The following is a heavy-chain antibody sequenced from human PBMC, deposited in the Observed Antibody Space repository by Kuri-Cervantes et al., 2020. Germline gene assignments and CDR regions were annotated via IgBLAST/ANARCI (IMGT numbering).Heavy chain of an antibody. CDR2: IRGGGSTT. CDR3: AENPHQPYCSSTSWSWFFDY. J-gene: IGHJ4*02. CDR1: GCTFSSNA. Sequence: GGSLRLSCAVSGCTFSSNALSWIRQAPGKGLEWVSSIRGGGSTTQYADPVRGRFTTSRDNSKKTLFQQMNSPGAEDTAVYFAAENPHQPYCSSTSWSWFFDYWGQGTLVTVSS. V-gene: IGHV3-23*01. D-gene: IGHD2-2*01.